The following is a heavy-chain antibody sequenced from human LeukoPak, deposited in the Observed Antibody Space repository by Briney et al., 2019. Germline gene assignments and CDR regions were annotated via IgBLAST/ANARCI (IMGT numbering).Heavy chain of an antibody. D-gene: IGHD2-2*02. CDR2: INAGNGNT. CDR1: GYTLTSYA. J-gene: IGHJ3*02. CDR3: ARDCSSTSCYIAFDI. Sequence: GASVKVSCKASGYTLTSYAMHWVRQAPGQRLEWMGWINAGNGNTKYSQKFQGRVTITRDTSASTAYMELSSLRSEDTAVYYCARDCSSTSCYIAFDIWGQGTMVTVSS. V-gene: IGHV1-3*01.